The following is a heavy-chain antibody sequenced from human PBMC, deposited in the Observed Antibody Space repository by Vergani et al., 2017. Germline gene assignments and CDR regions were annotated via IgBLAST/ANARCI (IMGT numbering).Heavy chain of an antibody. D-gene: IGHD6-19*01. J-gene: IGHJ5*02. Sequence: QVQLQESGPGLVKPSETLSLICTVSGGSISSYYWSWIRQPPGKGLEWIGSIHYSENTNYNPSLKTRVTISVDTSKNQFSLTLTSVTAADTAVYYCASDTHSGQRADRWGQGILVTVTS. V-gene: IGHV4-59*01. CDR1: GGSISSYY. CDR2: IHYSENT. CDR3: ASDTHSGQRADR.